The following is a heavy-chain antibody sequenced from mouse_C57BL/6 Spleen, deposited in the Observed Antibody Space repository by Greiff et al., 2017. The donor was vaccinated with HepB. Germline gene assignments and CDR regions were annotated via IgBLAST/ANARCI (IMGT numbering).Heavy chain of an antibody. CDR3: ARHRSRYFDV. V-gene: IGHV5-12*01. CDR2: ISNGGGST. CDR1: GFTFSDYY. Sequence: EVMLVESGGGLVQPGGSLKLSCAASGFTFSDYYMYWVRQTPEKRLEWVAYISNGGGSTYYPDTVKGRFTISRDNAKNTLYLQMSRLKSEDTAMYYCARHRSRYFDVWGTGTTVTVSS. J-gene: IGHJ1*03.